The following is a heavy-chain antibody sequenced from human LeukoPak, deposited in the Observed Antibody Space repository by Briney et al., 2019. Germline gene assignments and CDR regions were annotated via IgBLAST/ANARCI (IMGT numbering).Heavy chain of an antibody. J-gene: IGHJ6*03. CDR1: GYTFTGYY. Sequence: ASVKVSCKASGYTFTGYYMHWVRQAPGQGLEWMGWINPNSGGTNYAQKFQGRVTMTRDTSISTAYMELSRLRSEDTAVYYCAGGGTILPYYYHYVDVWGKGTTVTVSS. CDR3: AGGGTILPYYYHYVDV. D-gene: IGHD4-23*01. CDR2: INPNSGGT. V-gene: IGHV1-2*02.